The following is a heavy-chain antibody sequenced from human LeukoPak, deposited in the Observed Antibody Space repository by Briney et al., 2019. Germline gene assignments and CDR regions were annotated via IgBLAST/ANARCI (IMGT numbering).Heavy chain of an antibody. CDR2: IIPFLGIA. D-gene: IGHD2-2*01. Sequence: SVKVSCKASGGTFSSYAISWVRQAPGQGLEWMGRIIPFLGIANYAQKFQGRVTITADKSTSTAYMELSSLRSEDTAVYYCARMAPSYIVVVPAARNWFDPWGQGTLVTVSS. J-gene: IGHJ5*02. CDR1: GGTFSSYA. V-gene: IGHV1-69*04. CDR3: ARMAPSYIVVVPAARNWFDP.